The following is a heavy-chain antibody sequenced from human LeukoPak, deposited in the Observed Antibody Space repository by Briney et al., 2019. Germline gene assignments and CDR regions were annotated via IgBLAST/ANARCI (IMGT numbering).Heavy chain of an antibody. D-gene: IGHD5-12*01. Sequence: PSETLSFTCAVSGGSISSGGYSWSWIRQPPGKGLEWIGYIYHSGSTYYNPSLKSRVTISVDRSKNQFSLKLSSVTAADTAVYYCAARHSGYDWDYFDYWGQGTLVTISS. CDR3: AARHSGYDWDYFDY. CDR2: IYHSGST. V-gene: IGHV4-30-2*01. J-gene: IGHJ4*02. CDR1: GGSISSGGYS.